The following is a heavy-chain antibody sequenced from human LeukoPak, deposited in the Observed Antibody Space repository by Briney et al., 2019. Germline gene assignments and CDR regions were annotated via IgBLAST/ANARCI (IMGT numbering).Heavy chain of an antibody. CDR1: GYTFSDYD. CDR3: ARVVMKAFYYYYMDV. CDR2: MNPTSGDT. Sequence: ASVKVSCKAFGYTFSDYDVNWVRQAPGQGLEWMGWMNPTSGDTGYAQKFQGRVTMTRSMSRNTAYMELSRLRPEDTAVYFCARVVMKAFYYYYMDVWGKGTTIIISS. V-gene: IGHV1-8*01. D-gene: IGHD2-21*01. J-gene: IGHJ6*03.